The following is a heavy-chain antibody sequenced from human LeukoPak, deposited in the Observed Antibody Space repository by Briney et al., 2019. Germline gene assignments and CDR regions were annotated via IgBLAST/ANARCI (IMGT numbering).Heavy chain of an antibody. CDR3: ARGWDYYDTSGYRTSFNY. CDR2: IYYSRST. J-gene: IGHJ4*02. V-gene: IGHV4-59*02. Sequence: SETLSLTCTVSGASVSSSYWSWIRQPPGKGLEWIGCIYYSRSTNYNPSLKSRVTISVDTSKNQFSLKLSSVTAADTAVYYCARGWDYYDTSGYRTSFNYWGQGTLVTVSP. CDR1: GASVSSSY. D-gene: IGHD3-22*01.